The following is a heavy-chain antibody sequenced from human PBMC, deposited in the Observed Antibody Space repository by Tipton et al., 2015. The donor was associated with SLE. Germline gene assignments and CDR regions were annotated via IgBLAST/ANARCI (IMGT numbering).Heavy chain of an antibody. V-gene: IGHV3-30*02. CDR2: IRYDGSNK. Sequence: SLRLSCAASGFTFDDYAMHWVRQAPGKGLEWVAFIRYDGSNKYYADSVKGRFTISRDNSKNTLYLQMNSLRAEDTAVYYCATIVGPQDDAFDIWGQGTMVTVSS. CDR3: ATIVGPQDDAFDI. D-gene: IGHD2-15*01. CDR1: GFTFDDYA. J-gene: IGHJ3*02.